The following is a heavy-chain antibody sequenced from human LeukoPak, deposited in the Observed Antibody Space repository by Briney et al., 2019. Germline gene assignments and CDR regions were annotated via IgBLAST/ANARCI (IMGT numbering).Heavy chain of an antibody. J-gene: IGHJ4*02. CDR1: GDSISSSYYY. CDR2: IDYSGST. Sequence: SETLSLTCTVSGDSISSSYYYWGWIRQPPGKGLEWIGSIDYSGSTYHNPSLKSRITISVDTSKNQLSLKLSSVTAADAAVYYCARDSRHCSGGNCHLRFDYWGQGILVTVSS. CDR3: ARDSRHCSGGNCHLRFDY. D-gene: IGHD2-15*01. V-gene: IGHV4-39*07.